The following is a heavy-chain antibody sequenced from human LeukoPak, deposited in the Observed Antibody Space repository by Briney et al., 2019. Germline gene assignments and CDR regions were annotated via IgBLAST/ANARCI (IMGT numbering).Heavy chain of an antibody. J-gene: IGHJ4*02. Sequence: PGGSLRLSCAASEFTFSSYSMNWVRQAPGKGLEWVSSISSSSYIYYADSVKGRFTISRDNAKKSLYLQMNSLRAEDTAVYYCARDYYGDYAFDYWGQGTLVTVSS. D-gene: IGHD4-17*01. CDR2: ISSSSYI. CDR3: ARDYYGDYAFDY. CDR1: EFTFSSYS. V-gene: IGHV3-21*01.